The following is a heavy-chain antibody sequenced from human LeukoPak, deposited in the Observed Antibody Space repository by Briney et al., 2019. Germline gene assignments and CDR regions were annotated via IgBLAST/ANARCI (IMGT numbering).Heavy chain of an antibody. CDR3: ARDRHIVVVPAAPHSYYYYGMDV. Sequence: SETLSLTCTVSGGSVSSGSFYWSWIRQPPGKGLEWIGYIYYSGSTNYNPSLKSRVTISVDTSKNQFSLKLSSVTAADTAVYYCARDRHIVVVPAAPHSYYYYGMDVWGQGTTVTVSS. D-gene: IGHD2-2*01. J-gene: IGHJ6*02. CDR2: IYYSGST. V-gene: IGHV4-61*01. CDR1: GGSVSSGSFY.